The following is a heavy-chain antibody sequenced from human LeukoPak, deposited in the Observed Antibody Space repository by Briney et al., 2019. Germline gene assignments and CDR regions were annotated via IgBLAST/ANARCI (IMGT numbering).Heavy chain of an antibody. Sequence: GGSLRLSCAASGFTFRNAWMTWVRQAPGKGLEWVANIKHDGSERYYVDSVKGRFTISRDNAENSLCLQMDSLRAEDTALYYCARPRYCSSTSCRYFDFWGQGTLVTVSS. D-gene: IGHD2-2*01. CDR3: ARPRYCSSTSCRYFDF. CDR2: IKHDGSER. V-gene: IGHV3-7*02. CDR1: GFTFRNAW. J-gene: IGHJ4*02.